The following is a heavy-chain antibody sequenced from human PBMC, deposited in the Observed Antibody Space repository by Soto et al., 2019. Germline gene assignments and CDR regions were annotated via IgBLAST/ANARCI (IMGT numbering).Heavy chain of an antibody. J-gene: IGHJ5*01. V-gene: IGHV4-31*03. CDR1: GGSISSEGYY. D-gene: IGHD1-26*01. Sequence: TLSLTCSVSGGSISSEGYYWRWIRQHPGKGLEWIGYRYYSGLTNYNPALRSRVSISVETSKNQFSLRLSSVTATDTAVYYCAMSRIWEQQFDSLGQRTPLPTSS. CDR2: RYYSGLT. CDR3: AMSRIWEQQFDS.